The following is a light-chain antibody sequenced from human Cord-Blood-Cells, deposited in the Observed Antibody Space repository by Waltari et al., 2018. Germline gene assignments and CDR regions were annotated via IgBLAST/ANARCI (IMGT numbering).Light chain of an antibody. Sequence: DIQMTQSPASLSAYVRAIVTITCRSSQSLTSNLNWYQQKPGKAPQLLIYAAYSLQSWVTSRFSGSGSGTDFTLTISSLQPEDFATYYCQQSYSTPLTFGGVTKVEIK. J-gene: IGKJ4*01. CDR2: AAY. CDR3: QQSYSTPLT. CDR1: QSLTSN. V-gene: IGKV1-39*01.